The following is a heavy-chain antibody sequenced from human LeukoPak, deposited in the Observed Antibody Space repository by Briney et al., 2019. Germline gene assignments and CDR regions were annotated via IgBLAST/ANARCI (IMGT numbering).Heavy chain of an antibody. D-gene: IGHD6-19*01. J-gene: IGHJ4*02. CDR1: GFAFSSQA. V-gene: IGHV3-23*01. CDR3: AKDARRTSGWYFFDY. Sequence: GGSLRLSCAASGFAFSSQAMGWVRQAPGKGLEWVSFISDSGSITYYADSVKGRLTISRDNCKDTLFLQMNSLRAEDTAVYYCAKDARRTSGWYFFDYWGQGSLVTVSS. CDR2: ISDSGSIT.